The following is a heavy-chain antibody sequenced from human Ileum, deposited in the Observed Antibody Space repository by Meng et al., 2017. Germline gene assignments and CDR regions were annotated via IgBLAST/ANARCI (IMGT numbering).Heavy chain of an antibody. CDR1: GFTFSNYI. CDR2: VSYDGSNE. V-gene: IGHV3-30*07. Sequence: QVQLVESGGGVVQPGRSLRLSCTASGFTFSNYIMHWVRQAPGKGTEWLTAVSYDGSNEYYADSVRGRFTISRDNAKNTLYLQMNNLRAEDTAVYYCARSDWFDPWGQGTLVTVSS. CDR3: ARSDWFDP. J-gene: IGHJ5*02.